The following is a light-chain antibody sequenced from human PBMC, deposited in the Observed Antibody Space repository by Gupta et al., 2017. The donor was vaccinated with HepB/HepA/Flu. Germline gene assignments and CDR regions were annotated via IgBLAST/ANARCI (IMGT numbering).Light chain of an antibody. CDR3: QQCYSFPFT. CDR1: QSIRNY. CDR2: TAS. V-gene: IGKV1-39*01. Sequence: DIQMTQSPSSLSASVGDRVTITCRASQSIRNYLNWYQQKPGKAPKLLIYTASSLQSGVPTRFSGSGSGTDFTLTISSLQPEDFASYFCQQCYSFPFTFGQGTKLEIK. J-gene: IGKJ2*01.